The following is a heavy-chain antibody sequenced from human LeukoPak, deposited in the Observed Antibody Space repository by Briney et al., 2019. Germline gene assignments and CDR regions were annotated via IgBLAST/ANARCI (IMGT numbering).Heavy chain of an antibody. J-gene: IGHJ4*02. CDR2: IYYSGST. CDR1: GGSISSGGYY. Sequence: SETLSLTCTVSGGSISSGGYYWSWIRQHPGKGLEWIGYIYYSGSTYYNPSLKSRVTISVDTSKNQFSLKLSSVTAADTAVYYCARAPRSDYGDSIDYWGQGTLVTVSS. D-gene: IGHD4-17*01. V-gene: IGHV4-31*03. CDR3: ARAPRSDYGDSIDY.